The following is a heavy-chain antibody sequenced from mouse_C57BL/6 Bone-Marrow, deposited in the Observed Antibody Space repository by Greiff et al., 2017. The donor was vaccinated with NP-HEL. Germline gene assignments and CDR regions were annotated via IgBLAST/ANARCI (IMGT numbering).Heavy chain of an antibody. D-gene: IGHD1-1*01. V-gene: IGHV15-2*01. CDR1: DSEVFPIAY. CDR2: ILPSIGRT. Sequence: VQLQQSGSELRSPGSSVKLSCKDFDSEVFPIAYMSWVRQKPGHGFEWIGGILPSIGRTIYGEKFEDKATLDADTLSNTAYLELNSLTSEDSAIYYCARRGATTVVAHWYFDVWGTGTTVTVSS. CDR3: ARRGATTVVAHWYFDV. J-gene: IGHJ1*03.